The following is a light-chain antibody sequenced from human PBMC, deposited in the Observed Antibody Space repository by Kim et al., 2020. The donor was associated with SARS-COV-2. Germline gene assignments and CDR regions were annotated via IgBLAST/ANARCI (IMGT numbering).Light chain of an antibody. CDR2: ATS. J-gene: IGKJ2*01. CDR1: QTVTSNS. CDR3: QQFASSPYT. V-gene: IGKV3-20*01. Sequence: EIVLTQSPGILSLSPGERATVSCRASQTVTSNSLAWYQQRPGQAPRVLIYATSSRAVGIPDRFGGSGSGTDFTLTISRVEPEDFAVYYCQQFASSPYTFGQGTKL.